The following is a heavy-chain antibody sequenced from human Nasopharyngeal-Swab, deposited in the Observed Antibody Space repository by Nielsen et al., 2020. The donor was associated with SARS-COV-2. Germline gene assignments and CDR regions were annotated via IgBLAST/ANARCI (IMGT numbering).Heavy chain of an antibody. V-gene: IGHV4-39*01. CDR2: IYESGAT. J-gene: IGHJ6*03. CDR3: VRPFAGSWPYWYYYIDV. D-gene: IGHD6-13*01. CDR1: GGAMTTTSYY. Sequence: SETLSLTCTVSGGAMTTTSYYWGWVRQAPGKGLEWIGSIYESGATYYNPALKSRVSISVDTSRNQFSLNLASVTAADTAIYYCVRPFAGSWPYWYYYIDVWGKGTTVTVSS.